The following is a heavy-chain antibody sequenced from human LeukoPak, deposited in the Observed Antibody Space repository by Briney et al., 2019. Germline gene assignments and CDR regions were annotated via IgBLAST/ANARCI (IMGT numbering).Heavy chain of an antibody. CDR2: IKTKTDGGTT. CDR3: TTDEYYDFWSGFFDY. V-gene: IGHV3-15*01. D-gene: IGHD3-3*01. CDR1: GFTFTNAW. Sequence: GGSLRLSCATSGFTFTNAWMSRVRQAPGKGLEWLGRIKTKTDGGTTDYAAPVKGRFSISRDDSKNTLYLQMNRLKTEDTAVYYCTTDEYYDFWSGFFDYWGQGTLVTVSS. J-gene: IGHJ4*02.